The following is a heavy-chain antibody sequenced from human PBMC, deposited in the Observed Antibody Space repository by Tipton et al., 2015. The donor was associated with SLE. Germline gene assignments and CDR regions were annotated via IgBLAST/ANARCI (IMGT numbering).Heavy chain of an antibody. V-gene: IGHV4-59*01. Sequence: LRLSCTVSGGSISSYYWSWIRQPPGKGLEWIGYIYYSGSTNYNPSLKSRVTISVDTSKNQFSLKLSSVTAADTAVYYCARWAGPTVNFDYWGQGTRVTVSS. J-gene: IGHJ4*02. CDR1: GGSISSYY. CDR2: IYYSGST. D-gene: IGHD4-11*01. CDR3: ARWAGPTVNFDY.